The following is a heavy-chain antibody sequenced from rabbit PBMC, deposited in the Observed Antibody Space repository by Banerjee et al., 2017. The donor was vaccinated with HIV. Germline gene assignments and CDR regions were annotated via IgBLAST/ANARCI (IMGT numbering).Heavy chain of an antibody. CDR3: VRDLAGVIGWNFGL. Sequence: QEQLEESGGDLVKPEGSLTLTCTASGFSFSNVYVMCWVRQAPGKGLEWIGCINTSSGNTVYASWVNGRFSISKTSSTTVTLQMTSLTAADTATYFCVRDLAGVIGWNFGLWGPGTLVTVS. CDR2: INTSSGNT. J-gene: IGHJ4*01. V-gene: IGHV1S45*01. D-gene: IGHD4-1*01. CDR1: GFSFSNVYV.